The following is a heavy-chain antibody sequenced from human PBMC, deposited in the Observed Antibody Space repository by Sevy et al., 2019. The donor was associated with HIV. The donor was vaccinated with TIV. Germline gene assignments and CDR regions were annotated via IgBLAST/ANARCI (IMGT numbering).Heavy chain of an antibody. Sequence: GGYLRLSCAASGFTFNNYAMNWVRQAPGKGLEWVSVISGSGSYTYYADSVKGRFTISRDTSKNTLYLQMNSLRAEDTAVYYCAKVEEMSMYYFHSWGQGTPVTVSS. V-gene: IGHV3-23*01. CDR2: ISGSGSYT. J-gene: IGHJ4*02. D-gene: IGHD3-10*02. CDR1: GFTFNNYA. CDR3: AKVEEMSMYYFHS.